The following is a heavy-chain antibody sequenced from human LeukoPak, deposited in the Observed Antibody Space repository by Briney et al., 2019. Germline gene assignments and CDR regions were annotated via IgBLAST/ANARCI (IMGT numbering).Heavy chain of an antibody. J-gene: IGHJ5*02. Sequence: SETLSLTCTVSGGSISSYYWSWIRQPAGKGLEWIGRIYTSGSTNYNLSLKSRVTTSVDTSKNQFSLKLSCVTAADTAVYYCARGGYYGSGNDFRFDPWGQGTLVTVSS. CDR2: IYTSGST. CDR1: GGSISSYY. D-gene: IGHD3-10*01. V-gene: IGHV4-4*07. CDR3: ARGGYYGSGNDFRFDP.